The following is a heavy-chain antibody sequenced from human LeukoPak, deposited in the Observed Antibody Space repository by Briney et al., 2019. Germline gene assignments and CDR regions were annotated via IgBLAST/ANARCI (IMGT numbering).Heavy chain of an antibody. V-gene: IGHV1-18*01. J-gene: IGHJ4*02. CDR3: ARGDYVWGSYRYWD. Sequence: ASVKVSCKASGYTFTSYGISWVRQAPGQGLEWMGWISAYNGNTNYAQKLQGRVTMTTDTSTSTAYMELRSLRSDDTAMYYCARGDYVWGSYRYWDWGQGTLVTVSS. CDR2: ISAYNGNT. CDR1: GYTFTSYG. D-gene: IGHD3-16*02.